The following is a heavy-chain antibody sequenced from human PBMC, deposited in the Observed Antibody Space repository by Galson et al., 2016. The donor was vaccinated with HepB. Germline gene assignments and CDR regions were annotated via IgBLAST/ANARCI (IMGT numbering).Heavy chain of an antibody. CDR2: IYYSGST. V-gene: IGHV4-59*01. Sequence: ETLSLTCTVYGASFSGYYWSWIRQPPGKGLEWIGYIYYSGSTNYNPSLKSRVTMSVVTSKNQFSLKLNSVTAADTAVYYCARVRVAYIYGRKSYIFDYWGQGTLVTFSS. CDR3: ARVRVAYIYGRKSYIFDY. D-gene: IGHD2-21*01. J-gene: IGHJ4*02. CDR1: GASFSGYY.